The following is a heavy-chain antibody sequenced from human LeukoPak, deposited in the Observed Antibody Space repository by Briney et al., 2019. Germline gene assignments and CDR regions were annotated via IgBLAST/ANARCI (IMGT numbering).Heavy chain of an antibody. CDR3: ARAGGFAGYMDV. CDR1: GGSISSYY. CDR2: IYYSGST. D-gene: IGHD3-16*01. J-gene: IGHJ6*03. Sequence: TSETLSLTCTVSGGSISSYYWSWIRQPPGKGLEWIGYIYYSGSTNYNPSLKSRVTISVDTSKNQFSLKLNSVTAADTAVYYCARAGGFAGYMDVWGKGTTVTISS. V-gene: IGHV4-59*01.